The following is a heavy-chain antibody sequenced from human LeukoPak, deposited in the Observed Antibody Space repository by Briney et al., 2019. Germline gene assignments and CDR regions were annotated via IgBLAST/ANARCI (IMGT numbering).Heavy chain of an antibody. V-gene: IGHV3-23*01. J-gene: IGHJ2*01. D-gene: IGHD2-21*01. CDR3: AKAIPYWYFDL. Sequence: GGPLRLSCAASGFTVSSYDMTWVREAPGKGLEWVSSIGDGGGSTYADSVKGRFTISRDSSKNTLYLQMNSLRAEDTAIYYCAKAIPYWYFDLWGRGTLVTVSS. CDR2: IGDGGGST. CDR1: GFTVSSYD.